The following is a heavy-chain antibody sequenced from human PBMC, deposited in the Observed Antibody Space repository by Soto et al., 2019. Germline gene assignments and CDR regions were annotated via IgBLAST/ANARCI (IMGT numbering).Heavy chain of an antibody. CDR1: GFTASRYY. CDR2: FDNGGNT. J-gene: IGHJ3*02. D-gene: IGHD3-3*01. Sequence: PGGSLRLSCAVSGFTASRYYMSWVRQPPGKGPEWVALFDNGGNTYYAESVKGRFTISRDNSKNTLYLQMNSLRAEDTAVYYCARDQRAYYDFWSGYFSEGAFDIWGQGTMVTVSS. V-gene: IGHV3-66*01. CDR3: ARDQRAYYDFWSGYFSEGAFDI.